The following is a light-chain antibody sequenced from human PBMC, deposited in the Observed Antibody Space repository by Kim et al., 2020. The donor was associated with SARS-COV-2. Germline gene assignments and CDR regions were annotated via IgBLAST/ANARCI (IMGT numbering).Light chain of an antibody. J-gene: IGKJ2*01. CDR2: SVS. CDR3: QQYGIAPPYT. V-gene: IGKV3-20*01. Sequence: SRGERATRSSMTSQSVCSQCLAGYQQKTGQAPRLLNYSVSNRATGIPDRFSGSGSGTDFTLTISRLEPEEFAVYYCQQYGIAPPYTFGQGTKLEI. CDR1: QSVCSQC.